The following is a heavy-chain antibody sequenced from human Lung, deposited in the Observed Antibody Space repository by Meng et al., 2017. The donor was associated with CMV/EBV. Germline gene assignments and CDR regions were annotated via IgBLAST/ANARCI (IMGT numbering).Heavy chain of an antibody. Sequence: ASVKVSXKASGGTFSSYAISWVRQAPGQGLEWMGGIIPIFGTANYAQKFQGRVTITTDESTSTAYMELSSLRSEDTAVYYCARGPGIAVAGLFDYWGQGTLVXVSS. V-gene: IGHV1-69*05. CDR3: ARGPGIAVAGLFDY. J-gene: IGHJ4*02. CDR1: GGTFSSYA. CDR2: IIPIFGTA. D-gene: IGHD6-19*01.